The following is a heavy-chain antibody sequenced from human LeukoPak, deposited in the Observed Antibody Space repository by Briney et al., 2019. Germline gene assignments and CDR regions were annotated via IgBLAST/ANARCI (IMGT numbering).Heavy chain of an antibody. CDR3: ARAGTYYDILTGIYYGMDV. Sequence: GESLKISCKGSGYIFTSYWIGWVRQMPGKGLEWMGIIYPGDSDTRYSPSFQGQVTISADKSISTAYLQWSSLKASDTAMYYCARAGTYYDILTGIYYGMDVWGQGTTVTVSS. CDR2: IYPGDSDT. V-gene: IGHV5-51*01. D-gene: IGHD3-9*01. CDR1: GYIFTSYW. J-gene: IGHJ6*02.